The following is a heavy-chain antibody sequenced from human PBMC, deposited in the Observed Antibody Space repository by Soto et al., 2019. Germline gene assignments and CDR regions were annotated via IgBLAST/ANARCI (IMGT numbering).Heavy chain of an antibody. J-gene: IGHJ5*02. CDR2: IYTSGST. V-gene: IGHV4-4*07. Sequence: TSETLSLTCTVSGGSISSYYWSWIRQPAGKGLEWIGRIYTSGSTNYNPSLKSRVTMSVDTSKNQFSLKLSSVTAADTAVYYCARNGPGARTSGRFDPWGQGTLVTVSS. CDR1: GGSISSYY. CDR3: ARNGPGARTSGRFDP. D-gene: IGHD1-26*01.